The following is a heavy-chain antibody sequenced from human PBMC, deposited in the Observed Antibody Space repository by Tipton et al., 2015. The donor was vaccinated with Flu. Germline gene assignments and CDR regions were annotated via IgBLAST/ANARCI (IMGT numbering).Heavy chain of an antibody. D-gene: IGHD6-13*01. CDR3: ARGVLVIAAAGRRVGMDV. CDR2: IIPIFGTA. CDR1: GGTFSSYA. V-gene: IGHV1-69*01. Sequence: QVQLVQSGAEVKKPGSSVKVSCKASGGTFSSYAISWVRQAPGQGLEWMGGIIPIFGTANYAQKFQGRVTITADESTSTAYMELSSLRSEDTAVYYCARGVLVIAAAGRRVGMDVWGQGTTVTVSS. J-gene: IGHJ6*02.